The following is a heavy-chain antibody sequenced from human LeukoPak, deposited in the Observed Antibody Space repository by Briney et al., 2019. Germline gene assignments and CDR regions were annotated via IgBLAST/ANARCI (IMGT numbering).Heavy chain of an antibody. CDR2: IYYSGST. D-gene: IGHD2-21*01. CDR1: GGSISSYY. J-gene: IGHJ6*04. CDR3: ARGPYSPDV. V-gene: IGHV4-59*01. Sequence: PSETLSLTCTVPGGSISSYYWSWIRQPPGKGLEWIGYIYYSGSTNYNPSLKSRVTISVDTSKNQFSLKLSSVTAADTAVYYCARGPYSPDVWGKGTTVTVSS.